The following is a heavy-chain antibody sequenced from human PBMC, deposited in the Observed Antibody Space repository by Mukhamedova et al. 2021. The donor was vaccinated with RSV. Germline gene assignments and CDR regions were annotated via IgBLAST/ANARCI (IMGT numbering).Heavy chain of an antibody. CDR3: ARGHQQKFDY. J-gene: IGHJ4*02. CDR2: GSGSIT. V-gene: IGHV3-23*01. Sequence: GSGSITYYADPVKGRFTVSRDNSKNTLYLEMNSLRAEDTAVYYCARGHQQKFDYWGQGTLVTVSS. D-gene: IGHD1/OR15-1a*01.